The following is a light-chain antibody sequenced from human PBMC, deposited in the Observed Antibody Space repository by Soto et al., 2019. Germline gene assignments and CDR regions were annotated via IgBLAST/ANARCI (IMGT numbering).Light chain of an antibody. V-gene: IGLV1-44*01. Sequence: QSVLTKPPLASGTPGQRVTFSCSGSTSKIGSNAVNWYQQLPGTAPKLLIYSNDRRPSGVPDRFSGSKSGTSASLAISGLQSEDEADYDGTAWDDSLNGRLVGGGTKLTVL. CDR1: TSKIGSNA. CDR3: TAWDDSLNGRL. J-gene: IGLJ2*01. CDR2: SND.